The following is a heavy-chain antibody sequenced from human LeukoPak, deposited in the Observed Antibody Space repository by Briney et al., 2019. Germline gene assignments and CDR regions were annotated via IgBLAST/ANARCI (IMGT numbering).Heavy chain of an antibody. J-gene: IGHJ1*01. V-gene: IGHV3-11*06. CDR2: ISSSGSYT. Sequence: PGGSLRLSCAASGFTFNDYYMSRIRQAPRKGLEWVSYISSSGSYTIYADSVKGRFTISRDNAKNSLYLQMNSLRAEDTAVYYCARLKYGSPQHWGQGTLVTVSS. D-gene: IGHD1-26*01. CDR1: GFTFNDYY. CDR3: ARLKYGSPQH.